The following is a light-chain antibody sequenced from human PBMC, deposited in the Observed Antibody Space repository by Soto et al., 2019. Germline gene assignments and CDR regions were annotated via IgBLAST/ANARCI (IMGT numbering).Light chain of an antibody. J-gene: IGLJ2*01. V-gene: IGLV2-23*02. CDR1: SSDVGSYNL. CDR3: CSYAGSSTVV. Sequence: QSALTQPASVSGSPGQSISISCTGPSSDVGSYNLVSWYQQHPGKAPKLMIYEVSKRPSGVSNRFSGSKSGNTASLTISGLQAEDEADYYCCSYAGSSTVVFGGGTKVTVL. CDR2: EVS.